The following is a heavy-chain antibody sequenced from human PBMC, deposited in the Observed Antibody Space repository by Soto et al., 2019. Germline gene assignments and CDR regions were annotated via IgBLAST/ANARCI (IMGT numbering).Heavy chain of an antibody. J-gene: IGHJ6*03. CDR1: GDSVSSHSAG. D-gene: IGHD1-1*01. CDR2: TYYRSKWYF. Sequence: PSQTLSLTCAISGDSVSSHSAGWNWYRQTPSRGLEWLGRTYYRSKWYFNYAVSVESRITINPDTSKNQFSLQLSSVTPDDTAVYYCARGSWDDVSGHYYMDVWGKGTTVTVSS. CDR3: ARGSWDDVSGHYYMDV. V-gene: IGHV6-1*01.